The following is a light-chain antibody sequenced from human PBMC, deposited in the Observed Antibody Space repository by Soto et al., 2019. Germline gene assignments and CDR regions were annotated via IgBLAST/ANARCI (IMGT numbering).Light chain of an antibody. V-gene: IGKV1-5*01. Sequence: DIQMTQSPSTLSASVGDRVTITCRASQSISSWLAWYQQKPGKAPKLLIYDASSLESGVPSRFSGSGSGTEFTLTFSSLQPDDFATYYCQQYNSYSLFGQGTKV. J-gene: IGKJ1*01. CDR2: DAS. CDR1: QSISSW. CDR3: QQYNSYSL.